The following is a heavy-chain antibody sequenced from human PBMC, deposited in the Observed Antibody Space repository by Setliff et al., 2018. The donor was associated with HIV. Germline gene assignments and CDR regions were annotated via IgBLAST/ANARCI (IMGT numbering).Heavy chain of an antibody. D-gene: IGHD1-7*01. J-gene: IGHJ4*02. V-gene: IGHV4-59*08. CDR1: GASISSYY. CDR2: IHYSGSS. Sequence: PSETLALTCTISGASISSYYWSWIRQPPGKGLEWIGDIHYSGSSKYSPSLKSRVTISFDTSKRQFSLKLRSVTAADTAVYYCARRTPPEFDFWGQGILVTVSS. CDR3: ARRTPPEFDF.